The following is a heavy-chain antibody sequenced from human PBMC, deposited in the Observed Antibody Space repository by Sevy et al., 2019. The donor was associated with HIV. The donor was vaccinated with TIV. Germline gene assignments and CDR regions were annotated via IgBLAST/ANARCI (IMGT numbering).Heavy chain of an antibody. D-gene: IGHD5-18*01. Sequence: GGSLRLSCAASGFTFSGYWMTWVRQAPGKGLEWVANIKEDGSAEYYVDSVKGRFTISRDNAKNSLFLQLNSLRVEDTAMYYCARDSPGYGAYVYLGQGTLVTASS. V-gene: IGHV3-7*01. CDR3: ARDSPGYGAYVY. J-gene: IGHJ4*02. CDR1: GFTFSGYW. CDR2: IKEDGSAE.